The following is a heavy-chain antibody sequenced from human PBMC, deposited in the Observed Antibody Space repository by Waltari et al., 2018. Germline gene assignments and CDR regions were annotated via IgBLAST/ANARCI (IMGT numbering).Heavy chain of an antibody. D-gene: IGHD6-13*01. CDR1: GFTFNEHA. CDR3: AKDMTAGGLDN. Sequence: EVLLVDSGGGWVQHGGSLRLSCAGFGFTFNEHAMHWVRQAPGKGLEWVSGILWSGDRIGYADSVKGRFTISRDNAKNSLYLQMNSLRADDTALYFCAKDMTAGGLDNWGQGTLVTVSS. J-gene: IGHJ4*02. CDR2: ILWSGDRI. V-gene: IGHV3-9*01.